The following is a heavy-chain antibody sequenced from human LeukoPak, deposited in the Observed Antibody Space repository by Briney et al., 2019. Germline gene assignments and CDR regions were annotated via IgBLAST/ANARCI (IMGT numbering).Heavy chain of an antibody. D-gene: IGHD6-19*01. Sequence: GRSLRLSCAASGFTFSSYAMHWVRQAPGEGLEWVAVISYDGSNKYYADSVKGRFTISRDNSKNTLYLQMNSLRAEDTAVYYCARDLGAVEQWLVLDYWGQGTLVTVSS. CDR2: ISYDGSNK. CDR3: ARDLGAVEQWLVLDY. J-gene: IGHJ4*02. V-gene: IGHV3-30-3*01. CDR1: GFTFSSYA.